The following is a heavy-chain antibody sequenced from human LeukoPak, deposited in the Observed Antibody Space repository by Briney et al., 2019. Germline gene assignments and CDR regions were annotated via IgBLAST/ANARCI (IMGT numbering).Heavy chain of an antibody. J-gene: IGHJ4*02. V-gene: IGHV3-48*01. CDR3: ARDGAGDSLDY. Sequence: PGGSLRLSCAASGFTFSTYSMNWFRQAPGKGLEWVSYISSSSSTIYYSDSVKGQFTISRDNAKNSLYLQMNSLRAEDTAVYYCARDGAGDSLDYWGQGTLVTVSS. D-gene: IGHD7-27*01. CDR2: ISSSSSTI. CDR1: GFTFSTYS.